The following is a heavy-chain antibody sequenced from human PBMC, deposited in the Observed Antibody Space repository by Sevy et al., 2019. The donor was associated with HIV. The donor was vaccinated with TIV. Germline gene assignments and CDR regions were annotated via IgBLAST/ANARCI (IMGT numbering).Heavy chain of an antibody. CDR2: IYYSGST. CDR1: GGSISSYY. D-gene: IGHD6-13*01. J-gene: IGHJ6*03. Sequence: SETLSLTCTVSGGSISSYYWSWIRQPPGKGLEWIGYIYYSGSTNYNPPLKSRVTISVDTSKNQFSLKLSSVTAADTAVYYCARVHVYSSSWYHYYYYYMDVWGKGTTVTVSS. CDR3: ARVHVYSSSWYHYYYYYMDV. V-gene: IGHV4-59*01.